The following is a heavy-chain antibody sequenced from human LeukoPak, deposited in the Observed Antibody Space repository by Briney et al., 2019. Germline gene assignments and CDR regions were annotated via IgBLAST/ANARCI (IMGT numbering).Heavy chain of an antibody. D-gene: IGHD4-17*01. V-gene: IGHV4-59*01. J-gene: IGHJ1*01. CDR3: ARAAVTTSRYFQY. Sequence: SETLSLTGTGSGGSIINYYWSRLRQPPGKGLEWIGYIYNSGHTNYNPSLKSRVTISEGTSKNQLSLKLSSVTAADTAVYYCARAAVTTSRYFQYLGQGTLVTVSS. CDR2: IYNSGHT. CDR1: GGSIINYY.